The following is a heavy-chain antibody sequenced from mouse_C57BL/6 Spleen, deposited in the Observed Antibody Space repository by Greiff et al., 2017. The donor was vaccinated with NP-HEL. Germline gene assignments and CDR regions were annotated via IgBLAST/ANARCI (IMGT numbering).Heavy chain of an antibody. J-gene: IGHJ1*03. CDR1: GFTFTDYY. V-gene: IGHV7-3*01. CDR2: IRNKANGYTT. D-gene: IGHD4-1*01. Sequence: DVQLQESGGGLVQPGGSLSLSCAASGFTFTDYYMSWVRQPPGKALEWLGFIRNKANGYTTEYSASVKGRFTISRDNSQSILYLQMNALRAEDSATYYCARYCGNDWYFDVWGTGTTVTVSS. CDR3: ARYCGNDWYFDV.